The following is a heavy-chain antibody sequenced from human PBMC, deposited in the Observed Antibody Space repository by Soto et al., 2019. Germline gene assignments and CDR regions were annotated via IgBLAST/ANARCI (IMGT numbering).Heavy chain of an antibody. CDR3: ARVDDSSANWFDP. CDR2: IYYSGST. CDR1: GGSISSGGYY. Sequence: PSETLSLTCTVSGGSISSGGYYWSWIRQHPGKGLEWIGYIYYSGSTYYNPSLKSRVTISVDTSKNQFSLKLSSVTAADTAVYYCARVDDSSANWFDPWGQGTLVNVS. V-gene: IGHV4-31*03. J-gene: IGHJ5*02. D-gene: IGHD3-22*01.